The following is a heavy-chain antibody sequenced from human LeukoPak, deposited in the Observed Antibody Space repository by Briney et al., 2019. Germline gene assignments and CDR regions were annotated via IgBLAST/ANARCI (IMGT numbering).Heavy chain of an antibody. CDR2: INPNSGGT. Sequence: GASVKVSCKASGYTFTDYYIHWVRQAPGQGLEWMGWINPNSGGTVYTQKFQGRVTMTRDTSISTAYMELSRLRSDDTAVYYCARDVNGVVVVAATVDHWGQGTLVTVSS. D-gene: IGHD2-15*01. V-gene: IGHV1-2*02. CDR1: GYTFTDYY. CDR3: ARDVNGVVVVAATVDH. J-gene: IGHJ4*02.